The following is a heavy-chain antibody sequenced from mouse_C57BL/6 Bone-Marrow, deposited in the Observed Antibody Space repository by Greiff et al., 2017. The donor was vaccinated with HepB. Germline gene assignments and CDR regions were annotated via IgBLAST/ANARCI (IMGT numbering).Heavy chain of an antibody. J-gene: IGHJ1*03. Sequence: EVQLVESEGGLVQPGSSMKLSCTASGFTFSDYYMAWVRQVPEKGLEWVANINYDGSSTYYLDSLKSRFIISRDNAKNILYLQMSSLKSEDTATYYCARDPYYYGSSYFYWYFDVWGTGTTVTVSS. CDR1: GFTFSDYY. CDR3: ARDPYYYGSSYFYWYFDV. CDR2: INYDGSST. V-gene: IGHV5-16*01. D-gene: IGHD1-1*01.